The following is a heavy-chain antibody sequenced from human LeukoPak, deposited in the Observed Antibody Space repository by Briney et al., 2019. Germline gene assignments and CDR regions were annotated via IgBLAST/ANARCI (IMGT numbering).Heavy chain of an antibody. V-gene: IGHV3-30*02. D-gene: IGHD4-17*01. Sequence: GGSLRLSCGATGFSFSNFGMHWVRQAPGKGLEWVAYIRYDGSVQYYVDSVKGRFTISRDNSKRTLYLQMNSLRAEDTAVYYCARSISVTTRSDFDYWGQGTLVTVSS. CDR3: ARSISVTTRSDFDY. J-gene: IGHJ4*02. CDR1: GFSFSNFG. CDR2: IRYDGSVQ.